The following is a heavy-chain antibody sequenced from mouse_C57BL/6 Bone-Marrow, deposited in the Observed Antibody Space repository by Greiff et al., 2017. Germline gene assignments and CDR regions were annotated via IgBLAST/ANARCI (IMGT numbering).Heavy chain of an antibody. CDR2: IYPGSGST. J-gene: IGHJ3*01. V-gene: IGHV1-55*01. CDR3: ARERIYYYGSFAY. CDR1: GYTFTSYW. Sequence: VQLQQPGAELVKPGASVKMSCKASGYTFTSYWITWVKQRPGQGLEWIGDIYPGSGSTNYNEKFKSKATLTVDTSSSTAYMQLSSLTSEDSAVYYCARERIYYYGSFAYWGQGTLVTVSA. D-gene: IGHD1-1*01.